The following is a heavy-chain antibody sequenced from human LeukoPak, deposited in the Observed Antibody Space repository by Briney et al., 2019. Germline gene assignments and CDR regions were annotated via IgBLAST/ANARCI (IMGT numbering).Heavy chain of an antibody. V-gene: IGHV3-23*01. CDR1: GFTFASYA. D-gene: IGHD2-21*02. J-gene: IGHJ4*02. CDR3: AKRSVTALYYFDY. Sequence: PGASLRLSCTASGFTFASYAMSWVRQAPGKGLEWVSTITGSGGTTLYADSVKGRFTISGDNSKNTLYLQMNSLRAEDTAIYYCAKRSVTALYYFDYWGQGTLVTVSS. CDR2: ITGSGGTT.